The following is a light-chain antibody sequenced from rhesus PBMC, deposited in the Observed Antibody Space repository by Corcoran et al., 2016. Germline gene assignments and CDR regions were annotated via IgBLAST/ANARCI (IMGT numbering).Light chain of an antibody. V-gene: IGKV3-24*04. Sequence: ETVVTQSPATLSLSPGERATLSCRASQSVGSYLAWYQQKPGQAPRLLIYGASSRATGIPDRFSGSGSGTEFTRTISSLEPEDVGVYYCQQSSNLWTFGQGTKVEIK. J-gene: IGKJ1*01. CDR3: QQSSNLWT. CDR2: GAS. CDR1: QSVGSY.